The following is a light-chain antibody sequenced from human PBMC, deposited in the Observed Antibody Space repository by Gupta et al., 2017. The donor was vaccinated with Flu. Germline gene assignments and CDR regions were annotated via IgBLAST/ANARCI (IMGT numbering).Light chain of an antibody. J-gene: IGLJ3*02. CDR2: YDD. Sequence: QRVAISCSGGRSNVGNKAVNWYRQLPGKPPKLLIYYDDLLPSGVSGRFSGSNSGTSASLAISGLQSEDEADYYCAAWDDSLNAWVFGGGT. V-gene: IGLV1-36*01. CDR1: RSNVGNKA. CDR3: AAWDDSLNAWV.